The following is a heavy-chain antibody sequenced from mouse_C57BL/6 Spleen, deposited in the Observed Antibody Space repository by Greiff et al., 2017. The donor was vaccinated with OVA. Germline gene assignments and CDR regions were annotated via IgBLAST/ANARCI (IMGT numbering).Heavy chain of an antibody. V-gene: IGHV1-19*01. Sequence: EVQLQQSGPVLVKPGASVKMSCKASGYTFTDYYMNWVKQSHGKSPEWIGVINPYNGGTSYNQKFKGKATLTVDKSSSTAYMELNSLTSEDSAVYYCARAGITTVVDYFDYWGQGTTLTVSS. D-gene: IGHD1-1*01. J-gene: IGHJ2*01. CDR2: INPYNGGT. CDR1: GYTFTDYY. CDR3: ARAGITTVVDYFDY.